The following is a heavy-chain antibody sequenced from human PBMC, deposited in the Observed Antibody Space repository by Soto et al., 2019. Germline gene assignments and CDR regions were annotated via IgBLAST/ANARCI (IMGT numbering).Heavy chain of an antibody. CDR1: GFSLNTSAVG. V-gene: IGHV2-5*02. CDR3: GPCGSNDLWSGYSFDN. Sequence: QIPLKESGPSLAKPTQTLTLTCTFSGFSLNTSAVGVGSIRQPPGKALERLGLIYWDDEKRYNPSLKRRLTSTQGSSKNPVVLTMTNMDPVHTPTYHCGPCGSNDLWSGYSFDNWGQGTLVTVSS. J-gene: IGHJ4*02. D-gene: IGHD3-3*01. CDR2: IYWDDEK.